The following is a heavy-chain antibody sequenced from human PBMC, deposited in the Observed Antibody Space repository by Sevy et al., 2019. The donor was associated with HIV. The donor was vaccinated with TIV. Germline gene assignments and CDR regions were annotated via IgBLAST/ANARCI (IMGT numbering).Heavy chain of an antibody. CDR1: GYTFTSYY. D-gene: IGHD3-22*01. CDR2: INPSGGNT. Sequence: ASVKVSCKASGYTFTSYYMHWVRQAPGQGLEWMGIINPSGGNTSYAQKFQGRVTMTRDTSTSTVYMELSSLRSEDTAVYYCARDHRVTNYYDSSGYFCYFDYWGQGTLVTVSS. CDR3: ARDHRVTNYYDSSGYFCYFDY. V-gene: IGHV1-46*01. J-gene: IGHJ4*02.